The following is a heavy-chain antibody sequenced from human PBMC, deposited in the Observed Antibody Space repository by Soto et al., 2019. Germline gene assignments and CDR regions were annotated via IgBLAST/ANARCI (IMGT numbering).Heavy chain of an antibody. D-gene: IGHD3-10*01. CDR2: IWYDGSNK. CDR3: ARDRGGQAFDI. V-gene: IGHV3-33*01. Sequence: PGGSLRLSCAASGFTFSSYGMHWVRQAPGKGLEWVAVIWYDGSNKYYADSVKGRFTISRDNSKNTLYLQMNSLRAEDTAVYYCARDRGGQAFDIWGQGTMVTVSS. J-gene: IGHJ3*02. CDR1: GFTFSSYG.